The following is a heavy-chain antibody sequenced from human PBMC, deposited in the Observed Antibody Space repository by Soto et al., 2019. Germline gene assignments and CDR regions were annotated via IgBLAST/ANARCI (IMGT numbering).Heavy chain of an antibody. V-gene: IGHV1-69*01. J-gene: IGHJ5*02. CDR3: AKPLTMGSPNGFDP. D-gene: IGHD3-10*01. Sequence: QLVQSGAEVKKPGSSVKVSCKASGGPFSTYAISWVRQAPGQGLEWMGGIIPIFGTANYAQRFLGRVKFPPEAPTRTAYMGRPSLTPDDRAVYSLAKPLTMGSPNGFDPGAREPRSPSPQ. CDR1: GGPFSTYA. CDR2: IIPIFGTA.